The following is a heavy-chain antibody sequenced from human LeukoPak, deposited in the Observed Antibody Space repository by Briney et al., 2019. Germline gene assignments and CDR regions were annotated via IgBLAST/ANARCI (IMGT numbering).Heavy chain of an antibody. Sequence: SETLSLTCTVSGGSISSGDYYWSWIRQPPGKGLEWIGYVYYSGSTYYNPSLKSRVTISVDTSKNQFSLKLSSVTAADTAVYYCARGGPYSSSWHNWFDPWGQGTLVTVSS. D-gene: IGHD6-13*01. CDR1: GGSISSGDYY. J-gene: IGHJ5*02. CDR3: ARGGPYSSSWHNWFDP. CDR2: VYYSGST. V-gene: IGHV4-30-4*01.